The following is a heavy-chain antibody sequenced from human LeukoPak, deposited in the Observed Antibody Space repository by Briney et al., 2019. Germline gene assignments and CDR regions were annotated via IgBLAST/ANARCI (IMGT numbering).Heavy chain of an antibody. CDR2: ISGSGGST. V-gene: IGHV3-23*01. CDR1: GFTFSSYA. Sequence: GGSLRLSCAASGFTFSSYAMSWVRQAPGRGLEWVSAISGSGGSTYYADSVKGRFTISRDNSKNTLYLQMNSLRAEDTAVYYCAKDRPYYYDSSGYYHFDYWGQGTLVTVSS. J-gene: IGHJ4*02. D-gene: IGHD3-22*01. CDR3: AKDRPYYYDSSGYYHFDY.